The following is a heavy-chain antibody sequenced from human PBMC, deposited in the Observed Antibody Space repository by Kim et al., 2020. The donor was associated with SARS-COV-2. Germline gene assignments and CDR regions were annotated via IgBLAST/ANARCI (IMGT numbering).Heavy chain of an antibody. CDR3: ARRYCSGGSCYFDY. J-gene: IGHJ4*03. CDR1: GGSISSSSYY. V-gene: IGHV4-39*01. CDR2: IYYSGST. Sequence: SETLSLTCTVSGGSISSSSYYWGWIRQPPGKGLEWIGSIYYSGSTYYNPSLKSRVTISVDTSKNQFSLKLSSVTAADTAVYFCARRYCSGGSCYFDYWC. D-gene: IGHD2-15*01.